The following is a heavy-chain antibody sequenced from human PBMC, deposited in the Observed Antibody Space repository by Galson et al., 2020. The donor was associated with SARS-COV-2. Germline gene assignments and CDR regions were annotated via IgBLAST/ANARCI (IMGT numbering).Heavy chain of an antibody. V-gene: IGHV1-58*02. CDR2: IVVGRGNT. CDR1: GFTFTSSA. D-gene: IGHD2-2*01. Sequence: ASVKVSCKASGFTFTSSAMQWVRQARGQRLEWIGWIVVGRGNTNYAQKFQERVTITRDMSTSTAYMELSSLRSEDTAVYYCAAPYCSSTSCLDAFDIWGQGTMVTVSS. CDR3: AAPYCSSTSCLDAFDI. J-gene: IGHJ3*02.